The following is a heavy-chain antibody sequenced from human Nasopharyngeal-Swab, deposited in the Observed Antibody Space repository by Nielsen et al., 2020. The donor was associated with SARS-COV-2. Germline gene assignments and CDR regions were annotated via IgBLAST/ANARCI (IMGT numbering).Heavy chain of an antibody. J-gene: IGHJ5*02. CDR3: ARMYYDFWSGYYEVYNWFDP. CDR2: IYYSGST. D-gene: IGHD3-3*01. V-gene: IGHV4-39*01. Sequence: RQAPGKGQEWIGSIYYSGSTYYNPSLKSRVTISVDTSKNQFSLKLSSVTAADTAVYYCARMYYDFWSGYYEVYNWFDPWGQGTLVTVSS.